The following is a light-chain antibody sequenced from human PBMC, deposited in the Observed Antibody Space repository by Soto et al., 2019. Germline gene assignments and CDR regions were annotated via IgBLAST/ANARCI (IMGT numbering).Light chain of an antibody. Sequence: DIQMTQSPSSLSASVGDRVTITCRASQSISSFLNWYQQKPGKTPKLLIYGASSFQSGVPSRFSGSGSGTDFTLTISRLQPEDFATYYCQQSYSTPRTFGQGTKVEIK. CDR3: QQSYSTPRT. V-gene: IGKV1-39*01. CDR1: QSISSF. CDR2: GAS. J-gene: IGKJ1*01.